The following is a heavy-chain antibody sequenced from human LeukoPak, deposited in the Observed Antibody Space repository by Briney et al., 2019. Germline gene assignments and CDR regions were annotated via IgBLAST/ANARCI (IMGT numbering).Heavy chain of an antibody. D-gene: IGHD3-10*01. Sequence: ASVKVSCTTSGYTFTDYYVHWMRQAPGQGFEWMGIINPGSGSTTYAQKFQGRVTMTRDTSTSTVYMELSSLRSEYTAVYYCARGGFSTMVRGVIITLDAFDIWGQGTMVTVSS. CDR3: ARGGFSTMVRGVIITLDAFDI. CDR1: GYTFTDYY. V-gene: IGHV1-46*01. J-gene: IGHJ3*02. CDR2: INPGSGST.